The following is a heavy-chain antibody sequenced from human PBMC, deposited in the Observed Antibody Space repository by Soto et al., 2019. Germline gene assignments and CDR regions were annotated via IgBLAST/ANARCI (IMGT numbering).Heavy chain of an antibody. V-gene: IGHV1-69*01. Sequence: VQLVQSGAEVKKPGSSVKVSCKASGGTFSSYAISWVRQAPGQGLEWMGGIIPIFGTANYAQKFQGRVTITADESTSTAYMELSSLRSEDTAVYYCARDKTTVTTRYYYYYGMDVWGQGTTVTVSS. CDR1: GGTFSSYA. D-gene: IGHD4-4*01. CDR2: IIPIFGTA. J-gene: IGHJ6*02. CDR3: ARDKTTVTTRYYYYYGMDV.